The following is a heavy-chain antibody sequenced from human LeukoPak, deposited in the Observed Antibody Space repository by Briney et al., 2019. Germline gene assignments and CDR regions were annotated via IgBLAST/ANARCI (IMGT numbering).Heavy chain of an antibody. J-gene: IGHJ5*02. CDR1: GGTFSSYA. Sequence: ASVKVSCKASGGTFSSYAISWVRQAPGQGLEWMGRIIPILGIANYAQKFQGRVTITADKSTSTAYMELSSLRSGDTAVYYCARVFGDIVATIGNNWSDPWGQGTLVTVSS. CDR3: ARVFGDIVATIGNNWSDP. CDR2: IIPILGIA. D-gene: IGHD5-12*01. V-gene: IGHV1-69*04.